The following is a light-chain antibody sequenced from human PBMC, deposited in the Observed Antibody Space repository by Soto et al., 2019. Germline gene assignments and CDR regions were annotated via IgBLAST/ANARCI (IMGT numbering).Light chain of an antibody. Sequence: EVVLTQSPDTLSLSPGETATLSCRASQSVDRYVAWYQQKPGQAPRLLIYAASSRATGIPDRFSGSGSGTDFTLTINRLEPEDFAVYYCQDYGTSWTFGQGTKVDIK. CDR1: QSVDRY. J-gene: IGKJ1*01. CDR3: QDYGTSWT. CDR2: AAS. V-gene: IGKV3-20*01.